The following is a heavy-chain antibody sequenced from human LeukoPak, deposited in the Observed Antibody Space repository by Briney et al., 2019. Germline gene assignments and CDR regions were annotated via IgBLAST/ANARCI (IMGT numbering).Heavy chain of an antibody. CDR2: IIPILGIA. V-gene: IGHV1-69*04. CDR3: AREGYYDFRSGHDAFDI. Sequence: SVKVSCKASRGTFSSYTISWVRQAPGQGLEWMGRIIPILGIASYAQKFQGRVTITADKSTSTAYMELSSLRSEDTAVYYCAREGYYDFRSGHDAFDIWGQGTMVTVSS. D-gene: IGHD3-3*01. J-gene: IGHJ3*02. CDR1: RGTFSSYT.